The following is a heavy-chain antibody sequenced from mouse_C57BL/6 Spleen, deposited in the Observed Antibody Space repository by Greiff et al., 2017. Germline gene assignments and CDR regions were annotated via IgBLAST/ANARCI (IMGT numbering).Heavy chain of an antibody. CDR1: GYTFTSYW. J-gene: IGHJ4*01. CDR3: ARLKRKANYDYPYYAMDY. CDR2: IYPGSGST. D-gene: IGHD2-4*01. V-gene: IGHV1-55*01. Sequence: QVQLKQPGAELVKPGASVKMSCKASGYTFTSYWITWVKQRPGQGLEWIGDIYPGSGSTNYNEKFKSKATLTVDTSSSTAYMQLSSLTSEDSAVYYCARLKRKANYDYPYYAMDYWGQGTSGTVSS.